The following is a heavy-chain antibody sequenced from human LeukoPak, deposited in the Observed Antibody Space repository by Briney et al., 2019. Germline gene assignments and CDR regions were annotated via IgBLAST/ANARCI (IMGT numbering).Heavy chain of an antibody. CDR3: ARTIIVAPVRASGFDS. CDR1: GFTFSSYS. V-gene: IGHV3-21*04. Sequence: GGSLRLSCAASGFTFSSYSMNWVRQVPGKGLERVSSISSSSSYIYYADSVKGRFTISRDNAKNSLYLQMNSLRAEDTAVYYCARTIIVAPVRASGFDSWGQGTLVTVSS. J-gene: IGHJ4*02. D-gene: IGHD3-22*01. CDR2: ISSSSSYI.